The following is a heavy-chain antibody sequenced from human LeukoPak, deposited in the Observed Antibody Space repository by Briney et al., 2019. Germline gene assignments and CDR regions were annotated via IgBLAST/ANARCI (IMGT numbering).Heavy chain of an antibody. CDR2: IKQDGSEE. J-gene: IGHJ6*02. D-gene: IGHD3-10*01. Sequence: GGSLRLSCVASGFTFSSYWMSWVRQAPGKGLEWVAKIKQDGSEENYVDSVKGRFTISRDNAKNTLYLQMNSLRAEDTAMYYCARDYGRSRDYGMDVWGQGTTVTVSS. CDR3: ARDYGRSRDYGMDV. CDR1: GFTFSSYW. V-gene: IGHV3-7*01.